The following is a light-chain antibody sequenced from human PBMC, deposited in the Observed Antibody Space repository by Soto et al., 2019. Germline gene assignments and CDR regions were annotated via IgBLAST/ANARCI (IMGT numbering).Light chain of an antibody. CDR1: QSISSS. Sequence: IQMTQSPSSLSASVGDRVTITCRASQSISSSLNWYQQKPGKPPKVLIYGASNLQSGVPPRFSGSGSGTDFTLAISSLQPEDSATYYCLQDINYPWTFGQGTKVDIK. J-gene: IGKJ1*01. CDR2: GAS. CDR3: LQDINYPWT. V-gene: IGKV1-6*01.